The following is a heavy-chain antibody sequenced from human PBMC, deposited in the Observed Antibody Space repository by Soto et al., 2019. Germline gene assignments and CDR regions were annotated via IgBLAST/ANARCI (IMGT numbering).Heavy chain of an antibody. V-gene: IGHV1-69*02. J-gene: IGHJ4*02. CDR1: GGTFSSYT. CDR2: IIPILGIA. D-gene: IGHD4-17*01. Sequence: GASVKVSCKASGGTFSSYTISWVRQAPGQGLEWMGRIIPILGIANYAQKFQGRVTITADKSTSTAYMELSSLRSEDTAVYYCARGEDYGDYFGYWGQGTLVTVSS. CDR3: ARGEDYGDYFGY.